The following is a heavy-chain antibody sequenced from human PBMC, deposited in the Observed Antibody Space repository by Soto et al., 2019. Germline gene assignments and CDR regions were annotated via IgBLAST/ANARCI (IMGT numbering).Heavy chain of an antibody. J-gene: IGHJ4*02. V-gene: IGHV4-59*06. CDR2: IYYSGST. Sequence: SETLSLTCTVSGGSISSYSWSWIRQHPGKGLEWIGYIYYSGSTYYNPSLKSRVTISVDTSKNQFSLKLSSVTAADTAVYYCARTPLVRGPFDYWGQGTLVTVSS. CDR3: ARTPLVRGPFDY. CDR1: GGSISSYS. D-gene: IGHD3-10*01.